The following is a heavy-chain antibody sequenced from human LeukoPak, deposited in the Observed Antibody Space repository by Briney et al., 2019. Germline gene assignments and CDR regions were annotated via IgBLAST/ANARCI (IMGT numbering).Heavy chain of an antibody. J-gene: IGHJ6*03. CDR1: RFTFSSYG. CDR3: AKDGIGVIADYYYYYYMDV. CDR2: IRYDGSNK. Sequence: GSLRFSCAASRFTFSSYGMHWVRQAPGKGLEWVAFIRYDGSNKYYADSVKGRFTISRDNSKNTLYLQMNSLRAEDTAVYYCAKDGIGVIADYYYYYYMDVWGKGTTVTVSS. D-gene: IGHD2-21*01. V-gene: IGHV3-30*02.